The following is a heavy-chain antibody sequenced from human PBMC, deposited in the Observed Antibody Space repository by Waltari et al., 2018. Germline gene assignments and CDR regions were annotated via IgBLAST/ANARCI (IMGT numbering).Heavy chain of an antibody. CDR1: GGSMKSLIYY. CDR3: ATDRGMAARLTS. CDR2: VYTSGNT. Sequence: QVQLQESGPGLVRPSQTLSLTCSVSGGSMKSLIYYWSWIRQPAGKGLEWIGRVYTSGNTAYNPSLNSRVSISVDTSKNQFYLSLSSVTAADTAVYYCATDRGMAARLTSWGQGTQVTVSS. J-gene: IGHJ4*02. D-gene: IGHD3-10*01. V-gene: IGHV4-61*02.